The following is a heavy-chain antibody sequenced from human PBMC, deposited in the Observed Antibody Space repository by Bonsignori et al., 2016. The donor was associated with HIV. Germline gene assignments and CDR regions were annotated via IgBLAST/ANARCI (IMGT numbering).Heavy chain of an antibody. D-gene: IGHD3-10*01. Sequence: VRQAPGKGLEWVSGISWNSGSIGYADSVKGRFTISRDNAKKSLYLQLNSLRAEDTAFYYCVKDIWGGLPAKVIRGVNSAFDIWGQGTMVTVSS. CDR2: ISWNSGSI. V-gene: IGHV3-9*01. CDR3: VKDIWGGLPAKVIRGVNSAFDI. J-gene: IGHJ3*02.